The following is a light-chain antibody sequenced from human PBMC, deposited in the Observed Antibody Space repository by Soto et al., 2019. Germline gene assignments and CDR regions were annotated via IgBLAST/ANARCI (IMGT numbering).Light chain of an antibody. V-gene: IGLV3-1*01. CDR3: QAWDSSTACVV. J-gene: IGLJ2*01. CDR1: KLGNKY. Sequence: SYELTQPPSVSVSPGQTASITCSGDKLGNKYASWYQQKPGQSPVLVVYQDDKRPSGIPERFSGSNSGNTATLTISGTQAMDEADYYCQAWDSSTACVVFGGGTKLTVL. CDR2: QDD.